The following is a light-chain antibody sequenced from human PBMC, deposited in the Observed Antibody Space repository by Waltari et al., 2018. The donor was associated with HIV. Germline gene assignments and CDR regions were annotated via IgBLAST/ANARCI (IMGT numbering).Light chain of an antibody. CDR1: NIGSKS. Sequence: SYVLTQPPSVSVAPGQAAPIPCGGNNIGSKSVHWYQQKAGQAPVLVVYDGSDRPSGIPERFSGSRSGNTATLTISRVEAGDEADYYCHVWDRSSDHHVFGTGTKVTVL. CDR3: HVWDRSSDHHV. J-gene: IGLJ1*01. CDR2: DGS. V-gene: IGLV3-21*02.